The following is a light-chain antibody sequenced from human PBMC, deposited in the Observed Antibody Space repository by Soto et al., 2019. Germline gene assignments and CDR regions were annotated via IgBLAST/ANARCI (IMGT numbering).Light chain of an antibody. CDR2: GVS. V-gene: IGKV3-20*01. J-gene: IGKJ1*01. CDR3: QLYGSSPWT. Sequence: EIVTTQSPGTLSLSPGERATLSCRASQSVSNSYLAWYQQKPGQAPRLLIHGVSIRATGIPDRFSGSGSGTDFTLSISRLEPEDFAVYYCQLYGSSPWTFGQGTKVEIK. CDR1: QSVSNSY.